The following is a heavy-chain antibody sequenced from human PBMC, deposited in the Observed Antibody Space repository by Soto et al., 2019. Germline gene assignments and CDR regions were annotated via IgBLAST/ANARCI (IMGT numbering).Heavy chain of an antibody. CDR1: GFTFSNAW. CDR2: IKGEADGGTT. V-gene: IGHV3-15*01. J-gene: IGHJ4*02. CDR3: TTGLSNGYYNFDY. D-gene: IGHD3-22*01. Sequence: GGSLRLSCAASGFTFSNAWMSWVRQAPGKGLEWVGRIKGEADGGTTDYAAPVKGRITISRDHSKDTLYLQMNSLKTEDTAVYYCTTGLSNGYYNFDYWGQGTPVIVSS.